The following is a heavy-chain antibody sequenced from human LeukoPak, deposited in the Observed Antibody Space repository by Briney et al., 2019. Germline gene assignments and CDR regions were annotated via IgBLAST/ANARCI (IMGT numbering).Heavy chain of an antibody. CDR1: GYTFTTYG. D-gene: IGHD4-17*01. V-gene: IGHV1-18*01. J-gene: IGHJ4*02. CDR2: ISGYDGNT. Sequence: GASVKVSCKASGYTFTTYGVSWVRQAPGQGVEWMGWISGYDGNTNYAQKLRGRVTMTTDTSTSTAYMDLRSLRSDDTALYYCARTVTTSSYYFDYWGQGTLVTVSS. CDR3: ARTVTTSSYYFDY.